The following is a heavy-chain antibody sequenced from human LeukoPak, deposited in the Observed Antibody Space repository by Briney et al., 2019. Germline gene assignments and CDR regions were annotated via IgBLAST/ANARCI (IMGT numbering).Heavy chain of an antibody. D-gene: IGHD6-13*01. J-gene: IGHJ6*02. CDR2: MNPNSGNT. V-gene: IGHV1-8*01. Sequence: AASVKVSFKASGYTFTSSDINWVRQATGQGLEWMGWMNPNSGNTDYAQKFQGRVTMTRNTSISTAYMELSSLRSEDTAVYYCARDQTENGVCNSWYSFGMDVWGQGTTVTVSS. CDR3: ARDQTENGVCNSWYSFGMDV. CDR1: GYTFTSSD.